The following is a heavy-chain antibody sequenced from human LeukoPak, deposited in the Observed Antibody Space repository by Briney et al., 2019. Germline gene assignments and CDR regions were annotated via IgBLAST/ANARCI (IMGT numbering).Heavy chain of an antibody. V-gene: IGHV3-20*04. Sequence: GGSLRLSCTASGFRFDDYDMSWVRQVPGKGLEWVSGITWNGDKTGYADSVRGRFAISRDNTKKSLYLQMGSLRAEDTALYYCARDPFCSSSTGCYFEDWFGPWGPGTLVTVSS. CDR1: GFRFDDYD. CDR2: ITWNGDKT. CDR3: ARDPFCSSSTGCYFEDWFGP. J-gene: IGHJ5*02. D-gene: IGHD2-2*01.